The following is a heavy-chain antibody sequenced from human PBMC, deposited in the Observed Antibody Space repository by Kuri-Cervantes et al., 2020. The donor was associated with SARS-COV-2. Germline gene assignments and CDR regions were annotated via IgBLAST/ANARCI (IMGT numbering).Heavy chain of an antibody. CDR2: ISYDGSNK. D-gene: IGHD3-22*01. Sequence: GESLKICCAASGFTFSSYAMHWVRQAPGKGLEWVAVISYDGSNKYYADSVKGRFTISRDNSKNTLYLQMNSLRAEDTAVYYCARDLADYYDSSGYYLDYWGQGTLVTVSS. J-gene: IGHJ4*02. CDR1: GFTFSSYA. CDR3: ARDLADYYDSSGYYLDY. V-gene: IGHV3-30-3*01.